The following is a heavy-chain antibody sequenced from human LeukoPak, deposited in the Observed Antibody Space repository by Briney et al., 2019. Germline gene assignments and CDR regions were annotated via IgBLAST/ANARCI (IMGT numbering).Heavy chain of an antibody. CDR1: GGSISSYY. Sequence: SETLSLTCTVSGGSISSYYWSWIRQPPGKGLEWIGYIYYSGSTNYNPSLKSRVTISVDTSKNQFSLKLSSVTAADTAVYYCARGGTYYDFWGALDYWGQGTLVTVSS. V-gene: IGHV4-59*01. D-gene: IGHD3-3*01. CDR2: IYYSGST. CDR3: ARGGTYYDFWGALDY. J-gene: IGHJ4*02.